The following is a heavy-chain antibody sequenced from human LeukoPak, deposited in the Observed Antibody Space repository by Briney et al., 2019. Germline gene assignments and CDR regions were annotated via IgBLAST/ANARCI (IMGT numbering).Heavy chain of an antibody. V-gene: IGHV1-69*04. CDR1: GGTFSSYA. D-gene: IGHD6-19*01. CDR3: ARAPSQGLATYDY. Sequence: SVKVSCKASGGTFSSYAISWVRQAPGQGLEWMGRIIPILGIANYAQKLQGRVTITADKSTSTAYMELSSLRSEDTAVYYCARAPSQGLATYDYWGQGTLVTVSS. J-gene: IGHJ4*02. CDR2: IIPILGIA.